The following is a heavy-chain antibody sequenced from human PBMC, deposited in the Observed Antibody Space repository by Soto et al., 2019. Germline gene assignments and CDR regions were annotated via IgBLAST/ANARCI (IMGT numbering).Heavy chain of an antibody. V-gene: IGHV1-69*06. CDR1: GGTFSSYS. J-gene: IGHJ4*02. CDR3: ARVGKQWLVTIHFDY. Sequence: SVKVSCKASGGTFSSYSISWVLQAPGQGLEWMGGIIPIFGTANYAQKFQGRVTITADKSTSTAYMELSSLRSEDTAVYYCARVGKQWLVTIHFDYWGQGTLVTVSS. D-gene: IGHD6-19*01. CDR2: IIPIFGTA.